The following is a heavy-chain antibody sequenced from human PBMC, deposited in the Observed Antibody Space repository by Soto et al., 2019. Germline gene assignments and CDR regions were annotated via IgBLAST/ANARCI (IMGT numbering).Heavy chain of an antibody. CDR1: GFTFSSYG. V-gene: IGHV3-30*18. CDR3: AKDYGYCSGGSCYSSGWFDP. D-gene: IGHD2-15*01. J-gene: IGHJ5*02. CDR2: ISYDGSNK. Sequence: QVQLVESGGGVVQPGRSLRLSCAASGFTFSSYGMHWVRQAPVKGLEWVAVISYDGSNKYYADSVKGRFTISRDNSKNTLYLQMNSLRAEDTAVYYCAKDYGYCSGGSCYSSGWFDPWGQGTLVTVSS.